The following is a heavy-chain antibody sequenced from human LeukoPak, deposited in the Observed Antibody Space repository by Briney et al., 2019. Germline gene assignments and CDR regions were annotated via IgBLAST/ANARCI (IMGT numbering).Heavy chain of an antibody. D-gene: IGHD6-6*01. CDR2: IYPGDSDT. Sequence: AGESLKISCKGSGYSFTSYWIGWVRQMPGKGLEWMGIIYPGDSDTRYSPSFQGQVTISADKSISTAYLQWSSLKASDTAMYYCARHGPNSSSSNPGMVYYYYMDVWGKGTTVTVSS. CDR1: GYSFTSYW. J-gene: IGHJ6*03. V-gene: IGHV5-51*01. CDR3: ARHGPNSSSSNPGMVYYYYMDV.